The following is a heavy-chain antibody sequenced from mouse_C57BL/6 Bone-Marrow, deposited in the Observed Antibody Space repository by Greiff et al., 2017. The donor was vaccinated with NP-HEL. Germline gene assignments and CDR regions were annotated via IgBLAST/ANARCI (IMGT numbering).Heavy chain of an antibody. D-gene: IGHD2-3*01. J-gene: IGHJ3*01. CDR1: GYTFTSYW. CDR3: ARGRWLLRFAY. CDR2: INPSSGYT. Sequence: VQRVESGAELAKPGASVKLSCKASGYTFTSYWMHWVKQRPGQGLEWIGYINPSSGYTKYNQKFKDKATLTADKSSSTAYMQLSSLTYEDSAVYYCARGRWLLRFAYWGQGTLVTVSA. V-gene: IGHV1-7*01.